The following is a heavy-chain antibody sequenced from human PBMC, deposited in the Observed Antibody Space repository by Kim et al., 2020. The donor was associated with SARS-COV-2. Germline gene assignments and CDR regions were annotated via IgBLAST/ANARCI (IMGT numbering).Heavy chain of an antibody. V-gene: IGHV3-64*01. Sequence: GGSLKLSCAASGFTFSSYAMHWVRQAPGKGLEYVSVISSNGGSTYYANSVKGRFTISRDNSKNTLYLQMGSLRAEDMAVYYCARDIGGFWSGFDYYYGMDVGGQGPTVSVS. CDR1: GFTFSSYA. CDR3: ARDIGGFWSGFDYYYGMDV. CDR2: ISSNGGST. D-gene: IGHD3-3*01. J-gene: IGHJ6*02.